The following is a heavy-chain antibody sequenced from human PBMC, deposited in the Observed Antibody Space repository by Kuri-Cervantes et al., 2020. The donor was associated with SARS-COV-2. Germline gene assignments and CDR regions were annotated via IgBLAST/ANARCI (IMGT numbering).Heavy chain of an antibody. CDR3: ARRKITMDRGVEAGGQYYFDY. V-gene: IGHV4-39*07. CDR1: GGSISSSSYY. J-gene: IGHJ4*02. D-gene: IGHD3-10*01. Sequence: SETLSLTCTVSGGSISSSSYYWGWIRQPPGKGLEWIGSIYYSGSTYYNPSLKSRVTISVDTSKNQFSLKLSSVTAADTAVYYCARRKITMDRGVEAGGQYYFDYWGQGTLVTVSS. CDR2: IYYSGST.